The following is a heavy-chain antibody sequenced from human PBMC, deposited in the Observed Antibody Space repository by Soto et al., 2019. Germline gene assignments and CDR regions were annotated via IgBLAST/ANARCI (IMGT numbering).Heavy chain of an antibody. CDR3: ARSGDNYNRLDY. V-gene: IGHV3-11*06. CDR2: SSNSGTFS. D-gene: IGHD1-1*01. J-gene: IGHJ4*02. Sequence: GGSLRLSCEGSGFTFSDYYISWIRQAPGKGLEWISYSSNSGTFSRYADSVKGRFSISRDNTKNLLYLQMNSLRAEDTAVYYCARSGDNYNRLDYWGQGTPVTSPQ. CDR1: GFTFSDYY.